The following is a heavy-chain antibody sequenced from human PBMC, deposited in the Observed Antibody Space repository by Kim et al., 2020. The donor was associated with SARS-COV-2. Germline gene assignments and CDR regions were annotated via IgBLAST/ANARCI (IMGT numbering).Heavy chain of an antibody. J-gene: IGHJ5*02. V-gene: IGHV1-8*01. CDR3: ARGQNQLLSRGWFDP. Sequence: QKFQGRVTMTRNTPISTAYMELSSLRSEDTAVYYCARGQNQLLSRGWFDPWGQGTLVTVSS. D-gene: IGHD2-2*01.